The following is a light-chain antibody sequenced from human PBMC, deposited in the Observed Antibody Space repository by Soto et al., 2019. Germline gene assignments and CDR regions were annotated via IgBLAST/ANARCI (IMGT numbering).Light chain of an antibody. J-gene: IGKJ2*01. CDR1: QSVLYSSNNKNY. V-gene: IGKV4-1*01. Sequence: DIVMTQSPDSLAVSLGERATINCKSSQSVLYSSNNKNYLAWYQQKPGQPPKLLIYWASTRESGVPDRFSGSGSGTDFTLTISSLQAEDVAVYYCQQCYNTPYTFGQGTKVDSK. CDR3: QQCYNTPYT. CDR2: WAS.